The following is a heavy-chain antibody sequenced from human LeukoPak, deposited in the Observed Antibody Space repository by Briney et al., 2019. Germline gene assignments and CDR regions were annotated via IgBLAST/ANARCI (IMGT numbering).Heavy chain of an antibody. CDR2: IYYSGST. CDR1: GGSISSYY. Sequence: SETLSLTCTVSGGSISSYYWSWIRQPPGKGLAWIGYIYYSGSTNYNPSLKSRVTISVDTSKNQFSLKLSSVTAADTAVYYCARHINVRGWRFDPWGQGTLVTVSS. J-gene: IGHJ5*02. D-gene: IGHD6-19*01. CDR3: ARHINVRGWRFDP. V-gene: IGHV4-59*08.